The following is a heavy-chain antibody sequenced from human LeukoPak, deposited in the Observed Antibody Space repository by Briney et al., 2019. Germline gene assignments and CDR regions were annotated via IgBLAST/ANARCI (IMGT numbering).Heavy chain of an antibody. CDR2: IRYDGSNK. Sequence: GGSLRLSCAASGFTFSSYGMHWVRQAPGKGLEWVAFIRYDGSNKYYADSVKGRFTISRDNSKNTLYLQMNSLRAEDTAVYYCAKDSRVRITMVRGVMVYWGQGTLVTVSS. V-gene: IGHV3-30*02. J-gene: IGHJ4*02. CDR1: GFTFSSYG. D-gene: IGHD3-10*01. CDR3: AKDSRVRITMVRGVMVY.